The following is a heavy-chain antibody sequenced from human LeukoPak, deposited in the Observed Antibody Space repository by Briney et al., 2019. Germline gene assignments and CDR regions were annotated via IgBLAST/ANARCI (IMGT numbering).Heavy chain of an antibody. CDR2: IKEDGSDK. CDR3: ARGYYYDRRGY. D-gene: IGHD3-22*01. Sequence: GGSLRLSCVASGFTFSSYLMSWVRQAPGKGLEWVANIKEDGSDKYYVDSVKGRFTISRDNARNSLYLQMNNLRAEDTAVYYCARGYYYDRRGYWGQGTLVTVSS. J-gene: IGHJ4*02. V-gene: IGHV3-7*02. CDR1: GFTFSSYL.